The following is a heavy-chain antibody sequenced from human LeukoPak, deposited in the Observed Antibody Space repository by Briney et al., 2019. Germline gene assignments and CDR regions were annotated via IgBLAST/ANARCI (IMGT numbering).Heavy chain of an antibody. CDR2: IYTSGST. V-gene: IGHV4-4*09. CDR3: ARHYSNYYFDY. Sequence: PSETLSLTCTVSGGSISSYYWSWIRQPPGKGLEWIGYIYTSGSTNYNPSLKSRVTISVDTSKNQFSLKLSSVTAADTAVYYCARHYSNYYFDYWGQGTLVTVSS. J-gene: IGHJ4*02. CDR1: GGSISSYY. D-gene: IGHD4-11*01.